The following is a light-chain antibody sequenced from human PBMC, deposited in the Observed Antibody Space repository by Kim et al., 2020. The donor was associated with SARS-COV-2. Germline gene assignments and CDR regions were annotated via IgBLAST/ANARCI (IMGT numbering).Light chain of an antibody. CDR1: GSNIGSNT. CDR2: NNN. J-gene: IGLJ1*01. CDR3: SPWDDSLNGYV. V-gene: IGLV1-44*01. Sequence: GQRVTISCSGSGSNIGSNTVNWYQQLPGTAPKLLIYNNNQRPSGVPDRFSGSKSGTSASLAISGLQSEDEADYYCSPWDDSLNGYVFGSGTKVTVL.